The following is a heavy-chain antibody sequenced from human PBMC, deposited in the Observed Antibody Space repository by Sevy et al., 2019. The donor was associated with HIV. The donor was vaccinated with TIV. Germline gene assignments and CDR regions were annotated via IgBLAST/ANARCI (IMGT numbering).Heavy chain of an antibody. V-gene: IGHV3-15*01. CDR2: IKSKIDGETT. D-gene: IGHD3-22*01. J-gene: IGHJ4*02. CDR1: GFTFNNAC. Sequence: GGSLRLSCAVSGFTFNNACMNWVRQAPGTGLQWVGLIKSKIDGETTDYAAPVKGRFTMSRDDSKNTPFLQMNSLKTEDTAVSYCATAPGYYDSAPFDYWGPGTLVTVSS. CDR3: ATAPGYYDSAPFDY.